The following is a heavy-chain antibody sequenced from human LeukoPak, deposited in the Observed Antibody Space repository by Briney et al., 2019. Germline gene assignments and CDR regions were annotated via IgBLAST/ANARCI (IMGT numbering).Heavy chain of an antibody. V-gene: IGHV3-49*03. J-gene: IGHJ4*02. D-gene: IGHD3-16*01. CDR1: GFTFGEYA. CDR2: IRNKAYGGTT. CDR3: TRGGIQGYVLYADY. Sequence: GGSLRLSCTTSGFTFGEYAMSWFRQAPGKGLEWVGFIRNKAYGGTTEYAASVKGRFTISRDDSKSIAYLQMNSLKTEDTAVYYCTRGGIQGYVLYADYWGQGTLVTVSS.